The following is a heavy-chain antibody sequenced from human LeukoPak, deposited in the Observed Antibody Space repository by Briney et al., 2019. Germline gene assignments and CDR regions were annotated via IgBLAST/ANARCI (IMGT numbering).Heavy chain of an antibody. D-gene: IGHD4-11*01. V-gene: IGHV3-33*01. Sequence: GGSLRLSCAASGFIFSHYGMHWVRQAPGKGLEWVAVIWSDGSNRFYAGSVKGRFTISRDNAQNTVFLQMNSLRAEDTAMYYRARDAQRGFDYSNSLRYWGHGTLVTVSS. CDR3: ARDAQRGFDYSNSLRY. CDR2: IWSDGSNR. J-gene: IGHJ4*01. CDR1: GFIFSHYG.